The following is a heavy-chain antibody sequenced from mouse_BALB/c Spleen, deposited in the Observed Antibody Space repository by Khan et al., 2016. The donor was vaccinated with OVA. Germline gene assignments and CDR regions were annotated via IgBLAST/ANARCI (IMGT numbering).Heavy chain of an antibody. CDR2: ISGDSSTI. CDR3: ATSYYYGYDFDY. Sequence: EVQLVESGGGLVQPGGSRKLSCAASGFTFSSYGMHWVRQDPEKGLEWIAYISGDSSTINYTHTVKGRSTISRDNPKNTLSLQLTSLMSEDSALYYFATSYYYGYDFDYWGQGTTLTVSA. CDR1: GFTFSSYG. V-gene: IGHV5-17*02. J-gene: IGHJ2*01. D-gene: IGHD1-1*01.